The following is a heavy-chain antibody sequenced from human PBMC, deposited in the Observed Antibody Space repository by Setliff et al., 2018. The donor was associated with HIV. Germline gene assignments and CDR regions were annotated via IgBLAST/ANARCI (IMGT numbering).Heavy chain of an antibody. J-gene: IGHJ4*02. CDR1: GISFSSYA. V-gene: IGHV3-23*01. CDR3: ARWGSGSYERVFDY. Sequence: GGSLRLSCEASGISFSSYAMNWVRQAPGKGLEWVSVIGGSGGSTYYADSVKGRFTISRDNANNLVYLQMNSLRVEDTAVYFCARWGSGSYERVFDYWGQGMLVTVSS. CDR2: IGGSGGST. D-gene: IGHD1-26*01.